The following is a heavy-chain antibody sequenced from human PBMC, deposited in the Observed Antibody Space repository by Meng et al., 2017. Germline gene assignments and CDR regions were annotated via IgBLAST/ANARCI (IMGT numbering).Heavy chain of an antibody. V-gene: IGHV3-64*02. J-gene: IGHJ6*02. CDR2: ISSNGGST. Sequence: GGSLRLSCAASGFTFSSYAMHWVRQAPGKGLEYVSAISSNGGSTYYADSVKGRFTISRDNAKNSLYLQMNSLRAEDTAVYYCARDLCSSTSCYYYYYGMDVWGQGTTVTVSS. D-gene: IGHD2-2*01. CDR3: ARDLCSSTSCYYYYYGMDV. CDR1: GFTFSSYA.